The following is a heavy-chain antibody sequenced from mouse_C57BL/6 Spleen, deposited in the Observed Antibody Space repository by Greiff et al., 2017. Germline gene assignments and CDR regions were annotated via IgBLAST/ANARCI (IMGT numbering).Heavy chain of an antibody. CDR1: GFSLPSYG. V-gene: IGHV2-2*01. CDR2: IWSGGST. J-gene: IGHJ4*01. Sequence: VQLQQSGPGLVQPSQSLSITCTVSGFSLPSYGVHWVRQSPGKGLEWLGVIWSGGSTDYNAAFISRLSISKENSKSQVFFKMNSLQADDTAIYYCASTIYYDYDGPWAMDYWGQGTSVTVSS. D-gene: IGHD2-4*01. CDR3: ASTIYYDYDGPWAMDY.